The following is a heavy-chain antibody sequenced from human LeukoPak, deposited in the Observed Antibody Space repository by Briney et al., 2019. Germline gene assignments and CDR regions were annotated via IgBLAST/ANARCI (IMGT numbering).Heavy chain of an antibody. V-gene: IGHV4-39*07. D-gene: IGHD2/OR15-2a*01. J-gene: IGHJ5*02. CDR2: INHSGST. CDR1: GGSISSSSYY. Sequence: EASETLSLTCTVSGGSISSSSYYWGWIRQPPGKGLEWIGEINHSGSTNYNPSLKSRVTISVDTSKNQFSLKLSSVTAADTAVYYCARRIGVQYLGGFDPWGQGTLVTVSS. CDR3: ARRIGVQYLGGFDP.